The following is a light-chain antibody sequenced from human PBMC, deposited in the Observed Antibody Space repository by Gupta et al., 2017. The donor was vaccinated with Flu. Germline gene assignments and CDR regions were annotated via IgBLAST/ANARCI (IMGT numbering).Light chain of an antibody. J-gene: IGLJ3*02. CDR1: NIGGES. V-gene: IGLV3-21*02. Sequence: YVRPQSPSLSVAPGQTARITGGGNNIGGESVHWYQQKPGQAPVLVVYGDTYRPSGIPERFSGSNSGNTATLTISRVEAGDEADYYCEVWDSSSDHWVFGGGTKLTVL. CDR3: EVWDSSSDHWV. CDR2: GDT.